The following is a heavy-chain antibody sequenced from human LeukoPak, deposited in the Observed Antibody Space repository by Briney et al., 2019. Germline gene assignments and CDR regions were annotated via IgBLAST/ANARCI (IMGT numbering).Heavy chain of an antibody. D-gene: IGHD6-19*01. CDR2: INPNSGGT. Sequence: ASVKVSCKTSGYTFTGCYLHWVRQAPGQGLEWMGWINPNSGGTKYAQKFQGRVTMTRDTSINTVYVGLSRLSSDDTAVYYCAKGRVVAGTKSLMYHWLDPWGQGTLVTVSS. CDR1: GYTFTGCY. J-gene: IGHJ5*02. CDR3: AKGRVVAGTKSLMYHWLDP. V-gene: IGHV1-2*02.